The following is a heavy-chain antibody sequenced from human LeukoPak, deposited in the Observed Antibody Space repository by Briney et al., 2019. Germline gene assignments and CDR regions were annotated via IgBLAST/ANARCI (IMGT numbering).Heavy chain of an antibody. V-gene: IGHV3-48*03. CDR2: IGSSGSTI. CDR1: GFTFSSYE. D-gene: IGHD2-2*02. J-gene: IGHJ6*04. Sequence: GGSLRLSCAASGFTFSSYEMNWVRQAPGKGLEWVSYIGSSGSTIYYADSVKGRFTISRDNAKNSLYLQMNSLRAEDTAVYYCARAGLGYCSSTSCYTSGYYYYGMDVWGKGTTVTVSS. CDR3: ARAGLGYCSSTSCYTSGYYYYGMDV.